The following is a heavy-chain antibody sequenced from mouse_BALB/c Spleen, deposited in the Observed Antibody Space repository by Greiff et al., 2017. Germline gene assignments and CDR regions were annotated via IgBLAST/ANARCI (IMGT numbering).Heavy chain of an antibody. CDR1: GYTFTSYW. J-gene: IGHJ3*01. CDR2: INPSTGYT. CDR3: AREYRYGVSWFAY. Sequence: QVQLQQSGAELAKPGASVKMSCKASGYTFTSYWMHWVKQRPGQGLEWIGYINPSTGYTEYNQKFKDKATLTADKSSSTAYMQLSSLTSEDSAVYYCAREYRYGVSWFAYWGQGTLVTVSA. V-gene: IGHV1-7*01. D-gene: IGHD2-14*01.